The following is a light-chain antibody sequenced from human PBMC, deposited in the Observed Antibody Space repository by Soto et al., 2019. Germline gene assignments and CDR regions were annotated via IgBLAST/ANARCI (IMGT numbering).Light chain of an antibody. CDR2: GVS. Sequence: DIVMTQSPATLSVSPGERAILSCRASQSVSSNLAWYQQRPGQAPRLLIYGVSTRATAIPARFSGSGSGTEFTLTISSLQSEDLAIYYCQQFHNWPLTFGGGTKVEIK. V-gene: IGKV3-15*01. CDR3: QQFHNWPLT. J-gene: IGKJ4*01. CDR1: QSVSSN.